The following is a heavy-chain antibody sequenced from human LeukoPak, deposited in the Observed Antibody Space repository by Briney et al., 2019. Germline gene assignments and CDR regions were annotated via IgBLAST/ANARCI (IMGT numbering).Heavy chain of an antibody. V-gene: IGHV4-59*01. J-gene: IGHJ4*02. CDR1: GGSISSYY. Sequence: SETLSLTCTVSGGSISSYYWSWIRQSSGKGLEWIGYIYNSGTTNYNPSLNSRATISADTSKNQFSLRLTSVTAADTAVYYCARVPNYYGSGSFDYWGQGILVTVS. CDR3: ARVPNYYGSGSFDY. D-gene: IGHD3-10*01. CDR2: IYNSGTT.